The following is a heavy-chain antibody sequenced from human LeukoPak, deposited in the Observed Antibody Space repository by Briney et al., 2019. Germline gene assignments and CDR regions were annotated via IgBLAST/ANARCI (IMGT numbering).Heavy chain of an antibody. CDR1: GYTFINYA. CDR3: ARGPTYSYGLLDY. Sequence: ASVKVSCKASGYTFINYAMHWVRQAPGQRLEWMGWINAGNGNTKYSQKFQGRVTITRDTSATTAYMELSSLRSEDTAAYYCARGPTYSYGLLDYWGQGTLVTVSS. D-gene: IGHD5-18*01. J-gene: IGHJ4*02. CDR2: INAGNGNT. V-gene: IGHV1-3*01.